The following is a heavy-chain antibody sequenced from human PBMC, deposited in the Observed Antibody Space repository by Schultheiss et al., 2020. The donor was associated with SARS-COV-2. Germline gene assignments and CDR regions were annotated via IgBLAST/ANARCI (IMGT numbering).Heavy chain of an antibody. CDR1: GGSISSYY. V-gene: IGHV4-59*01. CDR2: IYYSGST. CDR3: AGGGRFGSNWFDP. J-gene: IGHJ5*02. Sequence: SETLSLTCTVSGGSISSYYWSWIRQPPEKGLEWIGYIYYSGSTYYNPSLKSRVTISVDTSKNQFSLKLSSVTAADTAVYYCAGGGRFGSNWFDPWGQGTLVTVSS. D-gene: IGHD3-3*01.